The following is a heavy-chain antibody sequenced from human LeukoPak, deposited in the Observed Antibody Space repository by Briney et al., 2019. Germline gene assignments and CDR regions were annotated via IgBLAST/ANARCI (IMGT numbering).Heavy chain of an antibody. D-gene: IGHD5-18*01. Sequence: SETLSLTCAVYGGSFSGYYWSWIRQPAGKGLEWIGRIYTSGSTNYNPSLKSRVTMSVDTSKNQFSLKLSSVTAADTAVYYCARDSGGLRGYSYGYFDYWGQGTLVTVSS. CDR1: GGSFSGYY. CDR3: ARDSGGLRGYSYGYFDY. V-gene: IGHV4-4*07. CDR2: IYTSGST. J-gene: IGHJ4*02.